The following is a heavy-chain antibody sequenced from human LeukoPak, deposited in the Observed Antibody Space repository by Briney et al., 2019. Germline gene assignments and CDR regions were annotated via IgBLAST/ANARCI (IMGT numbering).Heavy chain of an antibody. CDR3: ARVLHAPYLIDS. CDR1: DSSITSTYY. CDR2: VFRLQTVRT. J-gene: IGHJ4*02. Sequence: SETLSLTCTVSDSSITSTYYWAWFRQPPGKGLEWISTVFRLQTVRTFNNPSLESRVTMSLDPSQNQFSLNLTSVTAAATALYFCARVLHAPYLIDSWGQGTLVTVSS. V-gene: IGHV4-38-2*02. D-gene: IGHD2-8*01.